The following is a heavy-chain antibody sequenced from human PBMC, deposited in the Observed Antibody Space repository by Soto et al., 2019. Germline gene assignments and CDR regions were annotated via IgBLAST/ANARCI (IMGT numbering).Heavy chain of an antibody. Sequence: QVQLVQSGAEVKKPGSSVKVSCKASGGTFSSYAISWVRQAPGQGLEWMGGIIPIFGTANYAQKFQGRVTITADESTSTAYMELSSLRSDDTAVYYCARRLYSSSWKMGDTGASDIWGQGTMVTVSS. D-gene: IGHD6-13*01. V-gene: IGHV1-69*01. CDR3: ARRLYSSSWKMGDTGASDI. CDR2: IIPIFGTA. J-gene: IGHJ3*02. CDR1: GGTFSSYA.